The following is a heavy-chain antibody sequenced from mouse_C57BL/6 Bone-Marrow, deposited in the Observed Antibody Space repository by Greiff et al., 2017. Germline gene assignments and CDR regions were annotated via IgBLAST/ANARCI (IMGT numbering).Heavy chain of an antibody. J-gene: IGHJ1*03. CDR2: IYPRSGNT. CDR1: GYTFTSYG. V-gene: IGHV1-81*01. D-gene: IGHD2-14*01. Sequence: VQLQQSGAELARPGASVKLSCKASGYTFTSYGISWVKQRTGQGLEWIGEIYPRSGNTYYNEKFKGKATLTADKSSSTAYMELRSLTSEDSAVYFCATYGYPWYFDVWGTGTTVTVSS. CDR3: ATYGYPWYFDV.